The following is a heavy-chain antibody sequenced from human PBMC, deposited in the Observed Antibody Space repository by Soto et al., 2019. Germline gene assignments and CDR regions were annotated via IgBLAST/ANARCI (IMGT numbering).Heavy chain of an antibody. Sequence: EVQLVESGGDLVQPGWSLRLSCVASGFTFDDYAMHWVRQGPGKGLEWVSGLSWNSATIGYADSVKGRFNISRDNAKNSLYLQVSRLRPEDTAIYYCAKGDRLTSARAWFDLWGQGTLVTVSS. D-gene: IGHD2-21*01. CDR1: GFTFDDYA. V-gene: IGHV3-9*01. CDR2: LSWNSATI. CDR3: AKGDRLTSARAWFDL. J-gene: IGHJ5*02.